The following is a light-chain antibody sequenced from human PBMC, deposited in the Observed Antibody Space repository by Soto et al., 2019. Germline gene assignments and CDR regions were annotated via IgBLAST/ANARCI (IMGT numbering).Light chain of an antibody. CDR1: SGRIASNY. J-gene: IGLJ2*01. CDR3: QSFDSNNVV. CDR2: ENN. V-gene: IGLV6-57*04. Sequence: NFMLTQPHSVSESPGKTVTISCTRSSGRIASNYVQWFQQRPGSAPTTVIYENNQRPSGVPDRFSVSIDSSSNSASLTISGLKTEDESDYYCQSFDSNNVVFGGGTKVTVL.